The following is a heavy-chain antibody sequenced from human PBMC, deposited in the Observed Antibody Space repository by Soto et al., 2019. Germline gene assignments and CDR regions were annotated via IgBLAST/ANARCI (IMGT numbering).Heavy chain of an antibody. CDR3: ARDLRYCSGGSCYPPYYYYMDV. V-gene: IGHV1-69*04. CDR1: GGTFSSYT. D-gene: IGHD2-15*01. J-gene: IGHJ6*03. Sequence: ASVKVSCKASGGTFSSYTISWVRQAPGQGLEWMGRIIPILGIANYAQKFQGRVTITADKSTSTAYMELSSLRSEDTAVYYCARDLRYCSGGSCYPPYYYYMDVWGKGTTVTVSS. CDR2: IIPILGIA.